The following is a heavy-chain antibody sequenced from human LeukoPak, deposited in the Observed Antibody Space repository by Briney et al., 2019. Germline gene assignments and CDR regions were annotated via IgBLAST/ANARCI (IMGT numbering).Heavy chain of an antibody. CDR1: GFTFTNAW. Sequence: GGSLRLSCAASGFTFTNAWMHWVRQAPGKGLEWVSVIYSGGTTYYADSVRGRFTISRDNSKNTLHLQMNSLRAEDTALYYCAREHVTMIRGLVPRYYYNGMDVWGQGTTVTVSS. J-gene: IGHJ6*01. V-gene: IGHV3-53*01. CDR3: AREHVTMIRGLVPRYYYNGMDV. D-gene: IGHD3-10*01. CDR2: IYSGGTT.